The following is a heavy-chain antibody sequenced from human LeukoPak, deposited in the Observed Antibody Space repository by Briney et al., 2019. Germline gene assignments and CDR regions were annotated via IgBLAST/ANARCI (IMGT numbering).Heavy chain of an antibody. CDR3: ARSPERWLQLLIDY. Sequence: SETLSLTCAVSGYSISSGYYWGWIRQPPGKGLERIGSIYHSGSTYYNPSLKSRVTISVDTSKNQFSLKLSSVTAADTAVYYCARSPERWLQLLIDYWGQGTLVTVSS. CDR2: IYHSGST. J-gene: IGHJ4*02. V-gene: IGHV4-38-2*01. CDR1: GYSISSGYY. D-gene: IGHD5-24*01.